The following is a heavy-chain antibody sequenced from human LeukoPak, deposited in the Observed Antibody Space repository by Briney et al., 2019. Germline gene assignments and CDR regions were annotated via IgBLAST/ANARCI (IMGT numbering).Heavy chain of an antibody. CDR3: ARGALWFGEPAAFDI. V-gene: IGHV3-33*01. J-gene: IGHJ3*02. Sequence: PGRSLRLSCAASGFTFSSYGMHWVRQAPGKGLEWVAVIWYDGSNKYYADSVKGRFTISRDNSKNTLYLQMNSLRAEDTAVYYCARGALWFGEPAAFDIWGQGTMVIVSS. CDR1: GFTFSSYG. CDR2: IWYDGSNK. D-gene: IGHD3-10*01.